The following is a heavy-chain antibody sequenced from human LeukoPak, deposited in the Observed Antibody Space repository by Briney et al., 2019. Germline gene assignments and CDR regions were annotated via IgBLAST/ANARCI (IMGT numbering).Heavy chain of an antibody. V-gene: IGHV3-66*02. Sequence: GGSLRLSCAASGFTVSSTYMTWARQPPGKGLEWVSVFYGGGTTYYADPVKGRFTISRDISKNTLYLQMSSLRDEDTAVYYCGRRFAVSSGFDLWGQGTLVTVSS. CDR2: FYGGGTT. CDR1: GFTVSSTY. CDR3: GRRFAVSSGFDL. J-gene: IGHJ4*02. D-gene: IGHD3-3*01.